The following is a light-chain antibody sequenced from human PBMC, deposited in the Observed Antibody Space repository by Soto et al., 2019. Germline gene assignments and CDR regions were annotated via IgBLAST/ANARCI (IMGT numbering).Light chain of an antibody. CDR3: QQSYSTPPIT. Sequence: DIQMTQSPSXLSASVGDRVTITCRASQSXSSYLNWYQQKPGKAPKLLIYAASSLQSGVPSRFSGSGSGTDFTLTISSLQPEDFATYYCQQSYSTPPITFGQGTKLEIK. CDR1: QSXSSY. CDR2: AAS. J-gene: IGKJ5*01. V-gene: IGKV1-39*01.